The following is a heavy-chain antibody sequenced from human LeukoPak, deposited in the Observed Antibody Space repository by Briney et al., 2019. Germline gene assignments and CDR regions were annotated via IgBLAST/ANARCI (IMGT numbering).Heavy chain of an antibody. CDR1: GYTFTSYG. Sequence: GASVKVSCKASGYTFTSYGISWVRQAPGQGLEWMGWISAGNGNTKYSQKFQGRVTITRDTSASTAYMELSSLRSEDTAVYYCARAAWVDTPYFDYWGQGTLVTVSS. V-gene: IGHV1-18*01. CDR2: ISAGNGNT. D-gene: IGHD1-26*01. CDR3: ARAAWVDTPYFDY. J-gene: IGHJ4*02.